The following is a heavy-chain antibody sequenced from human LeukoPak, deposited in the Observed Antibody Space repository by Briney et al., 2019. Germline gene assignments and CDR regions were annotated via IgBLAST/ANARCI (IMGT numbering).Heavy chain of an antibody. V-gene: IGHV1-69*13. CDR2: IIPILGTA. CDR3: ARDWGLAVAGTDWFDP. CDR1: GGTFSSYA. J-gene: IGHJ5*02. D-gene: IGHD6-19*01. Sequence: SVKVSCKASGGTFSSYAISWVRQAPGQGLEWMGGIIPILGTANYAQKFQGRVTITADESTSTAYMELSSLRSEDTAVYYCARDWGLAVAGTDWFDPWGQGTLVTVSS.